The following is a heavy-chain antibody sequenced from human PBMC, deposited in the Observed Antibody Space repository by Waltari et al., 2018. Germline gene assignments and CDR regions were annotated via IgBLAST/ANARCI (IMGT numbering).Heavy chain of an antibody. CDR1: GGSISSSSYY. J-gene: IGHJ4*02. V-gene: IGHV4-39*07. Sequence: QLQLQESGPGLVKPSETLSLTCTVSGGSISSSSYYWGWIRQPPGKGLEWIGSIYYRGSTYYKPSLKSRVTISVDTSKNQFSLKLSSVTAADTAVYYCARDLTSYSTFDYWGQGTLVTVSS. CDR3: ARDLTSYSTFDY. CDR2: IYYRGST. D-gene: IGHD2-21*01.